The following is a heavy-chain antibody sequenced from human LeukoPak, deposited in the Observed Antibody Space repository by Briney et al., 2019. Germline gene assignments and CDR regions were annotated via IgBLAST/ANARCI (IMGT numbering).Heavy chain of an antibody. CDR1: GYTFTSYY. J-gene: IGHJ5*02. Sequence: GASVKVSCKASGYTFTSYYMHWVRQAPGQGLEGMGIINPSGGSTSYAQKFQGRVTMTRDTSTSTVYMELSSLRSEDTAVYYCARDSAHYYDSSGRRKNWFDPWGQGTLVTVSS. V-gene: IGHV1-46*03. D-gene: IGHD3-22*01. CDR3: ARDSAHYYDSSGRRKNWFDP. CDR2: INPSGGST.